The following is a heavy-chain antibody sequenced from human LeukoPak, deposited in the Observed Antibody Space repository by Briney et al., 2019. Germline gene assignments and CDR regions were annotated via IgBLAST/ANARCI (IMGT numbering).Heavy chain of an antibody. CDR2: ISAYNGNT. V-gene: IGHV1-18*01. Sequence: ASVKVSCKASGYTFTSYGISWVRQAPGQGLEWMGWISAYNGNTNYAQKLQGRVTMTTDTSTSTAYMELRSLRSDDTAVYYCARPMWKVGATTVGPIDYWGQGTLVTVSS. D-gene: IGHD1-26*01. CDR3: ARPMWKVGATTVGPIDY. J-gene: IGHJ4*02. CDR1: GYTFTSYG.